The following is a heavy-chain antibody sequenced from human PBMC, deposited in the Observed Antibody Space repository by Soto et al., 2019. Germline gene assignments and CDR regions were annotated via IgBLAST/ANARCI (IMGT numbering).Heavy chain of an antibody. CDR2: INKDGRGT. D-gene: IGHD4-17*01. CDR3: ARHRLDYGDWFDP. J-gene: IGHJ5*02. Sequence: PGGSLRLSCAASGFTFSSYWMHWVRQAPGKGLVWVSRINKDGRGTIYADSVKGRFTMSRDNAKNTLYLQMNSLRADDTAVYYCARHRLDYGDWFDPWGQGTLVTVSS. V-gene: IGHV3-74*01. CDR1: GFTFSSYW.